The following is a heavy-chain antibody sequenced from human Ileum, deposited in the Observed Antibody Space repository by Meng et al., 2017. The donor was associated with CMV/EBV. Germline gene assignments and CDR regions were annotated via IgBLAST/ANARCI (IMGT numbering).Heavy chain of an antibody. CDR2: VYSTGST. CDR1: GGSISSYY. J-gene: IGHJ4*02. V-gene: IGHV4-59*01. CDR3: ARTGRFGSYYFDY. D-gene: IGHD3-10*01. Sequence: QVQLQEPDPGLVKPSETLSFTCSVSGGSISSYYWSWIRQAPGKGLEWIGYVYSTGSTNYSPSLRSRVTISVDTSRNQFSLRLSSVTAADTAVYYCARTGRFGSYYFDYWGQGTLVTVSS.